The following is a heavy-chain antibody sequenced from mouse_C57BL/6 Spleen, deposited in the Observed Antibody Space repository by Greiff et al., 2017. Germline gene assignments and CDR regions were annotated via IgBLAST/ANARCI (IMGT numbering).Heavy chain of an antibody. Sequence: LEESGPELVKPGASVKISCKASGYSFTDYNMNWVKQSNGMSLEWIGVINPNYGTPSYNQKFKGKATLTVDQSSSTAYMQLNSLTSEDSAVYYCARSGYGSSYAWFAYWGQGNLVTVSA. CDR1: GYSFTDYN. J-gene: IGHJ3*01. CDR3: ARSGYGSSYAWFAY. V-gene: IGHV1-39*01. D-gene: IGHD1-1*01. CDR2: INPNYGTP.